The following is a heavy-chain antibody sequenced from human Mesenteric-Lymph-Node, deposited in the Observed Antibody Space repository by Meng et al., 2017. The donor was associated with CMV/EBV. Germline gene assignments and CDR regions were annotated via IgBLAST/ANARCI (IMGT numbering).Heavy chain of an antibody. V-gene: IGHV3-13*01. J-gene: IGHJ5*02. CDR3: ARRQSGAFGGHWFDP. CDR2: GVT. Sequence: GESLKISCAPSGFTFTTGSPKLQEKVWSGSHLGVTHCPGSVKGRFAVSSESAKNSLYLQMNSLRAEDTTIYYCARRQSGAFGGHWFDPWGQGTLVTVSS. D-gene: IGHD3-10*01. CDR1: GFTFTT.